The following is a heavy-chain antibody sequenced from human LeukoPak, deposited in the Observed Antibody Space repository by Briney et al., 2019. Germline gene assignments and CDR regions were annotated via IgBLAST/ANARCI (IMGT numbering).Heavy chain of an antibody. CDR1: GFTFNTYS. J-gene: IGHJ4*01. Sequence: PGGSLRLSCAASGFTFNTYSMNWVRQAPGKGLEWVSSISSHSRDIYYADSVKGRFTISRDNAKNSLHLQMSSLRAEDTAVYYCARDDRDISSFRFDYWGHGILVTVSS. CDR2: ISSHSRDI. CDR3: ARDDRDISSFRFDY. D-gene: IGHD6-6*01. V-gene: IGHV3-21*01.